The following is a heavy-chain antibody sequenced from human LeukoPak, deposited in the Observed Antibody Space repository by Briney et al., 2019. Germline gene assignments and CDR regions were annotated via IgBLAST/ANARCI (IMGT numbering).Heavy chain of an antibody. J-gene: IGHJ3*02. V-gene: IGHV4-34*01. CDR1: GGSFSGYS. CDR3: AREGLIAAAGNDAFDI. Sequence: PSETLSLTCGVYGGSFSGYSWSWIRQPPGKGLEWIGEINHSGSTNYNPSLKSRVTISVDTSKNQFSLKLSSVTAADTAVYYCAREGLIAAAGNDAFDIWGQGTMVTVSS. D-gene: IGHD6-13*01. CDR2: INHSGST.